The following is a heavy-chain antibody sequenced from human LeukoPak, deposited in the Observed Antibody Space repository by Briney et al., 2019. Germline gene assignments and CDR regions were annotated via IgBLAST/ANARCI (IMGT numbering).Heavy chain of an antibody. D-gene: IGHD3-22*01. Sequence: SVKVSCKASGGTFSSYAISWVRQAPGQGLEWMGGIIPIFGTANYAQKFQGRVTITTDESTSTAYMELSSLRSEDTAVYYCARDQGSGYYDSSGYYWFDPWGQGTLVTVSP. CDR3: ARDQGSGYYDSSGYYWFDP. CDR1: GGTFSSYA. CDR2: IIPIFGTA. V-gene: IGHV1-69*05. J-gene: IGHJ5*02.